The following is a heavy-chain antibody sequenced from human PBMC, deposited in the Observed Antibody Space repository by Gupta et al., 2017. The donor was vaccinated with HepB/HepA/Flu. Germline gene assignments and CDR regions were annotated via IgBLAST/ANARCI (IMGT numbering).Heavy chain of an antibody. D-gene: IGHD3-22*01. CDR2: ISSSSSTI. V-gene: IGHV3-48*02. CDR1: GFTFSAYT. J-gene: IGHJ4*02. Sequence: EVQLVESGGGLLQPGGSLRLSCAASGFTFSAYTMNWVRQAPGRGLEWLSYISSSSSTIYYADSVKGRFTISRDNAKNSLYLQMNSLRDEDTAVYYCARDYDSRAWTFDYWGQGVLLTVSS. CDR3: ARDYDSRAWTFDY.